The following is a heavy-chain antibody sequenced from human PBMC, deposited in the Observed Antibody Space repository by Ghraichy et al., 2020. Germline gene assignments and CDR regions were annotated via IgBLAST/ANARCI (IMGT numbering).Heavy chain of an antibody. CDR1: GFTFSSYA. D-gene: IGHD6-19*01. CDR2: ICGSIGIT. CDR3: AKDISSSGYYFDY. Sequence: GESLNISCAASGFTFSSYAMTWVRQAPGNGLDWVSLICGSIGITYYSDSVKGRFTISRDNSKNTLYLQMNSLRVEDTAIYYCAKDISSSGYYFDYWGQGPLVTVSS. J-gene: IGHJ4*02. V-gene: IGHV3-23*01.